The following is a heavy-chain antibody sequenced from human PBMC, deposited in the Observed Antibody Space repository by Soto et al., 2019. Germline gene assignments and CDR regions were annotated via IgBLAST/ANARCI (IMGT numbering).Heavy chain of an antibody. CDR3: AKEMLWFGELFTLPDC. Sequence: PGGSLRLSCAASGFTFSSHAMSWVRQAPGKGLEWVSAISGSGGSTYYADSVKGRFTISRDNSKNTLYLQMNSLRAEDTAVYYCAKEMLWFGELFTLPDCWGQGTLVTVSS. CDR2: ISGSGGST. D-gene: IGHD3-10*01. CDR1: GFTFSSHA. J-gene: IGHJ4*02. V-gene: IGHV3-23*01.